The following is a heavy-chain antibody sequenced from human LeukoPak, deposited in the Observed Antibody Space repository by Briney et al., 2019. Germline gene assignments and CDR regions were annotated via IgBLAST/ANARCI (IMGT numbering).Heavy chain of an antibody. CDR3: AKRGVVIRVILVGFHKEAYYFDS. D-gene: IGHD3-10*01. J-gene: IGHJ4*02. V-gene: IGHV3-23*01. CDR1: GITLSNYG. Sequence: PGGSLTLSCAVSGITLSNYGMSWVRQAPGKGLEWVGGISDSGGRTNYADSVNGRLTISRDNPKNTLYPQMNSPRAEDTGVYFCAKRGVVIRVILVGFHKEAYYFDSWGQGALVTVSS. CDR2: ISDSGGRT.